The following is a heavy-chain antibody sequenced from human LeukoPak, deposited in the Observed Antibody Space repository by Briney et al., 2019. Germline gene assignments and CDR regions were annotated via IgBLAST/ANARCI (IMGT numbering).Heavy chain of an antibody. CDR1: GGGSFTDYS. J-gene: IGHJ4*02. V-gene: IGHV4-34*01. Sequence: TSETLSLTCVVSGGGSFTDYSWNWIRQSPGKGLEWVGEITHAAILNYSPSLKGRVAISVDTSKNQVSLKLDSMTAADTAMYYCARGRGEAAGLDHWGQGTLVTVSS. D-gene: IGHD6-13*01. CDR3: ARGRGEAAGLDH. CDR2: ITHAAIL.